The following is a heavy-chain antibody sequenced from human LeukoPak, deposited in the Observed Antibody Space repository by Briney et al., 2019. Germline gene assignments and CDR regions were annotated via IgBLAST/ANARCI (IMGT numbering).Heavy chain of an antibody. CDR3: ASPGPSYDILTGPLGY. D-gene: IGHD3-9*01. V-gene: IGHV1-69*01. Sequence: SVKVSCKASGGTFSSYAISWVRQAPGQGLEWMGGIIPIFGTANYAQKFQGRVTITADESTSTAYMELSSLRSEDTAVYYCASPGPSYDILTGPLGYWGQGTLVTVSS. CDR1: GGTFSSYA. J-gene: IGHJ4*02. CDR2: IIPIFGTA.